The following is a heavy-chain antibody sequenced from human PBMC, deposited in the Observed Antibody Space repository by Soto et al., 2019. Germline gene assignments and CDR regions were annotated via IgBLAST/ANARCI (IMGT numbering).Heavy chain of an antibody. J-gene: IGHJ4*02. Sequence: WETLSLTCTVSGGSISSFYWSWIRQPPGKGLEWIGYIYYSGSTNYNPSLKSRVTISVDTSKNQFSLKLSSVTAADTAVYYCARVRSPTYYYDSSGYYFDYWGQGTLVTVSS. CDR3: ARVRSPTYYYDSSGYYFDY. V-gene: IGHV4-59*01. CDR1: GGSISSFY. D-gene: IGHD3-22*01. CDR2: IYYSGST.